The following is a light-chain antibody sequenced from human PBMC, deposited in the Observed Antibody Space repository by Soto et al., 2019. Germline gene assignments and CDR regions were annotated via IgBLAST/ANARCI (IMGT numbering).Light chain of an antibody. CDR3: SSYTSSNNVV. V-gene: IGLV2-14*01. J-gene: IGLJ2*01. Sequence: QSALTQPASVSGSPGQSITISCTGTSSDIGTYIYVSWYLQHPRKAHKLLIYEVGNRPSGGSNRFSGSKSGNTASLTISGVQAEDEADYYCSSYTSSNNVVFGGGTKVTVL. CDR1: SSDIGTYIY. CDR2: EVG.